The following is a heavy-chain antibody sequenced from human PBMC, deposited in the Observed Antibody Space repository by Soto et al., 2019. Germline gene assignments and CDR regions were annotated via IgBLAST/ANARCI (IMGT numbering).Heavy chain of an antibody. V-gene: IGHV3-7*05. CDR2: IKEDGSEE. D-gene: IGHD3-16*01. Sequence: GGSLRLSCAASGFTFSTYWMNWVRQAPGKGLEWVANIKEDGSEEYYVDSVKGRFTISRDNAKNSLYLDMNSLRGEDTAVYYCARDWGAPGRGSAFGYYPHFATDFSGQGIIRTLSS. CDR1: GFTFSTYW. CDR3: ARDWGAPGRGSAFGYYPHFATDF. J-gene: IGHJ6*02.